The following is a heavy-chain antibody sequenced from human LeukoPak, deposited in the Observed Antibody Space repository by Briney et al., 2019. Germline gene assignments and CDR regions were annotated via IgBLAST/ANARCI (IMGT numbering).Heavy chain of an antibody. J-gene: IGHJ4*02. CDR1: GYTFTGYY. Sequence: GASVKVSCKASGYTFTGYYMHWVRQAPGQGLEWMGIINPSGGSTSYAQKFQGRVTMTRDMSTSTVYMELSSLRSEDTAVYYCARGEQSYYFDYWGQGTLVTVSS. D-gene: IGHD6-19*01. CDR2: INPSGGST. V-gene: IGHV1-46*01. CDR3: ARGEQSYYFDY.